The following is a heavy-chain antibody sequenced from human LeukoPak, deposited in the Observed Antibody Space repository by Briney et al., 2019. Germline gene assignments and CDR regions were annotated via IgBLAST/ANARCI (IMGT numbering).Heavy chain of an antibody. Sequence: ASVKVSCKASGGTFSSYAISWVRQAPGQGLEWMGIINPSGGSTSYAQKFQGRVTMTRDTSTSTVYMELSSLRSEDTAVYYCARATESKVWSAFDIWGQGTMVTVSS. J-gene: IGHJ3*02. CDR2: INPSGGST. CDR3: ARATESKVWSAFDI. CDR1: GGTFSSYA. V-gene: IGHV1-46*01. D-gene: IGHD3-16*01.